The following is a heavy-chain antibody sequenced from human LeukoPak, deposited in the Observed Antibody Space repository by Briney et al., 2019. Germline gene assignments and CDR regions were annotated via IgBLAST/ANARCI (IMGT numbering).Heavy chain of an antibody. V-gene: IGHV1-2*02. CDR3: SRGAGGYSYGSDY. CDR1: GYTFTGYY. J-gene: IGHJ4*02. CDR2: INPHSGGT. Sequence: ASVKVSCKAYGYTFTGYYIHWVRQAPGQGLEWMGWINPHSGGTNYAQKFQGRVTMTRDTSINTAYMELSRLRSDDTAVYFCSRGAGGYSYGSDYWGQGTLVTVSS. D-gene: IGHD5-18*01.